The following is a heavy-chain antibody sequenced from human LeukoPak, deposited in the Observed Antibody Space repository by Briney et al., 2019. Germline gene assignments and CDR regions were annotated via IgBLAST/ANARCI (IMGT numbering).Heavy chain of an antibody. CDR3: ASGAAGNIWFDP. CDR2: IYYSGST. V-gene: IGHV4-31*03. Sequence: PSQTLSLTCTVPGGSISSGGYYWSWIRQHPGKGLEWIGYIYYSGSTYYNPSLKSRVTISVDTPKNQFSLKLSSVTAADTAVYYCASGAAGNIWFDPWGQGTLVTVSS. J-gene: IGHJ5*02. CDR1: GGSISSGGYY. D-gene: IGHD6-13*01.